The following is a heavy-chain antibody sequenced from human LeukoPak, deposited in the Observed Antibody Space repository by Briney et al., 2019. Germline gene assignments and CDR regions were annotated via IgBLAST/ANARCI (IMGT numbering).Heavy chain of an antibody. J-gene: IGHJ4*02. V-gene: IGHV4-4*09. CDR2: IYTSGST. CDR1: GGSISSYY. D-gene: IGHD3-16*01. CDR3: ARHRYGGKFDY. Sequence: PSETLSLTCTVSGGSISSYYWSWIQQPPGKGLEWIGYIYTSGSTNYNPSLKSRVTISVDTSKNQLSLKLSSVTAADTAVYYCARHRYGGKFDYWGQGTLVTVSS.